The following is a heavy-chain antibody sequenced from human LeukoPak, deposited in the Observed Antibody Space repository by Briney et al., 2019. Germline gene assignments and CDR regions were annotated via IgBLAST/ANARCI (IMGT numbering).Heavy chain of an antibody. J-gene: IGHJ5*02. CDR3: AGGVLHGGGNWFDP. D-gene: IGHD3-16*01. V-gene: IGHV1-2*06. CDR1: GYTFTGYY. CDR2: ISPNSGGT. Sequence: ASVKVSCKTSGYTFTGYYMHWLRQAPGQGLEWMGRISPNSGGTYYAQKVQGRVTMTRDTSISTSYMELTSLISDGTAVYYCAGGVLHGGGNWFDPWGQGTLVTVSS.